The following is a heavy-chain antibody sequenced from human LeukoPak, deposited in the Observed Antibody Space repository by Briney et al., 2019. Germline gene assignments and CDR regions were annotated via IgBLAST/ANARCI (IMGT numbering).Heavy chain of an antibody. CDR1: GGSISSGSYY. CDR3: ARDSLTEGRADY. Sequence: RPSETLSLTCTVSGGSISSGSYYWSWIRQPAGKGLEWIGRIYTSGSTNYNPSLKSRVTISVDTSKNQFSLKLSSVTAADTAVYYCARDSLTEGRADYWGQGTLVTVSS. D-gene: IGHD1-14*01. J-gene: IGHJ4*02. CDR2: IYTSGST. V-gene: IGHV4-61*02.